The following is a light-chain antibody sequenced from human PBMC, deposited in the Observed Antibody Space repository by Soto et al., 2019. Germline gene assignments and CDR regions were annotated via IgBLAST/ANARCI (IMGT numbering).Light chain of an antibody. J-gene: IGKJ4*01. Sequence: DFHMTQSPSSVSASVGDRVTITCRASQGISTWLAWYQQKPGEAPKLLIYEASTLQSGVPSRFSGSGSGTDFTLTISSLQPEDFATYYCQQAADFPLAFGGGSKVAMK. V-gene: IGKV1-12*01. CDR2: EAS. CDR3: QQAADFPLA. CDR1: QGISTW.